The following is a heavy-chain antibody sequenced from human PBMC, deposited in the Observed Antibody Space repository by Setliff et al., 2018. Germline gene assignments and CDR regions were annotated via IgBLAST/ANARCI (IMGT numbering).Heavy chain of an antibody. CDR1: GYTFTTYA. CDR2: INTNTGNP. Sequence: ASVKVSCKASGYTFTTYAMTWTRQAPGQGLEYMGWINTNTGNPSYAQGFTGRYVFALDTSVSTAYLQISSLKPEDTAVYYCARASRFGTVKWRGDYYVDVWGKGTTVTVSS. V-gene: IGHV7-4-1*02. D-gene: IGHD3-10*01. J-gene: IGHJ6*03. CDR3: ARASRFGTVKWRGDYYVDV.